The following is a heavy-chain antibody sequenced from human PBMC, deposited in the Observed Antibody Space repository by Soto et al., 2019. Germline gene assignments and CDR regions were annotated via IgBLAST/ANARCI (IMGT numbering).Heavy chain of an antibody. J-gene: IGHJ5*02. Sequence: SETLSLTCAVSGVSIHNSHSFCCWIRQPPGKGLEFIGSVYHSGGSYYNPSLKGRVTISVDTSNNQISLRVNSVTAADTAVYYCGRVVEGATRHTDSDSWGQGMLVTVLL. CDR1: GVSIHNSHSF. D-gene: IGHD2-15*01. V-gene: IGHV4-39*02. CDR3: GRVVEGATRHTDSDS. CDR2: VYHSGGS.